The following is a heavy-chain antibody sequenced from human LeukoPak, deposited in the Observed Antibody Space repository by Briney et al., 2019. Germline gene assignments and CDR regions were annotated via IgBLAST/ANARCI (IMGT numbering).Heavy chain of an antibody. CDR2: IYYSGST. D-gene: IGHD4-17*01. CDR1: GGSISSSSYY. J-gene: IGHJ4*02. CDR3: ARAGSTVTTDRKVFDY. V-gene: IGHV4-39*07. Sequence: PSETLSLTCTVSGGSISSSSYYWGWIRQPPGKGLEWIGSIYYSGSTYYNPSLKSRVTISVDTSKNQFSLKLSSVTAADTAVYYCARAGSTVTTDRKVFDYWGQGTLVTVSS.